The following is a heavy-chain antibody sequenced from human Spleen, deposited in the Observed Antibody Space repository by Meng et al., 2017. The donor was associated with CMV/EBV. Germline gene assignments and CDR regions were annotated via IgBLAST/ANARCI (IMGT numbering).Heavy chain of an antibody. CDR2: IYWSGEE. Sequence: SGPTLVKPTQTLTLTCTFSGFSLTTSGVVVGWVRQPPGEAPEWLALIYWSGEERYSPSLKDRLTITKDTSKDQVVLIMTNMDPADSGTYFCTHLILRGGAHPWGQGTLVTVSS. CDR3: THLILRGGAHP. J-gene: IGHJ5*02. CDR1: GFSLTTSGVV. V-gene: IGHV2-5*01. D-gene: IGHD1-26*01.